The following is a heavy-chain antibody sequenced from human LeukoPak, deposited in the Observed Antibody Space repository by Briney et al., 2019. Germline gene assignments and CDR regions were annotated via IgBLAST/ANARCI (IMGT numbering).Heavy chain of an antibody. CDR2: INRDGSST. CDR1: GFTFSSYW. Sequence: GGSLRLSCAASGFTFSSYWMHWVRQAPGKGLVWVARINRDGSSTRYADSVKGRFTISRDNAKNTLYLQMNSLRAEDTAVYSRARELAVRAVDYFDNWGQGTLVTVSS. CDR3: ARELAVRAVDYFDN. J-gene: IGHJ4*02. V-gene: IGHV3-74*01. D-gene: IGHD2-2*01.